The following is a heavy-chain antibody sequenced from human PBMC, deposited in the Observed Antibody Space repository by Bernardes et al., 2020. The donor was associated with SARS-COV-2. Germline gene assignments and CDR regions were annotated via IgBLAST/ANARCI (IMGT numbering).Heavy chain of an antibody. Sequence: GGSLRLSCAASGFTFDDYAMHWVRQAPGKGLEWVSGISWNRGTIGYADSVKGRFTISRDNAKNSLYLQMNSLRAEDTALYYCAKDLGYCTNGVCSPWGQGTLVTVSS. CDR3: AKDLGYCTNGVCSP. D-gene: IGHD2-8*01. V-gene: IGHV3-9*01. CDR2: ISWNRGTI. CDR1: GFTFDDYA. J-gene: IGHJ5*02.